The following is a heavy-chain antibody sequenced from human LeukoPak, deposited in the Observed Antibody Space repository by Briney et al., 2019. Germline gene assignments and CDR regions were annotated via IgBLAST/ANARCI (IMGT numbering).Heavy chain of an antibody. Sequence: GGSHRLSCVPSGFPFSNTWVNWARQAPGKGLEWVGRITSKTDGATTDYAATVKGRFTISREDSENTLSLEMSTLKTEDRAVYYCTTVRSCWGQGSLVTVS. J-gene: IGHJ4*02. CDR3: TTVRSC. CDR2: ITSKTDGATT. CDR1: GFPFSNTW. V-gene: IGHV3-15*01.